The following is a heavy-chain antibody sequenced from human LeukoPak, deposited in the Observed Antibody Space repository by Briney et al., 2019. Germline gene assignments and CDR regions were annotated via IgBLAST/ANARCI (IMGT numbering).Heavy chain of an antibody. CDR3: ASSSNRYSTPHYYFDF. J-gene: IGHJ4*02. Sequence: PSETLSLTCTVSGASFSDSRYYWGWVRQPPGKGLEWIVSLYSSGNTFFNPSLRSRVTISVDTSKSRFSLKVNSVTAADTAVYYCASSSNRYSTPHYYFDFWGQGTLVTVSS. CDR1: GASFSDSRYY. D-gene: IGHD1-14*01. V-gene: IGHV4-39*01. CDR2: LYSSGNT.